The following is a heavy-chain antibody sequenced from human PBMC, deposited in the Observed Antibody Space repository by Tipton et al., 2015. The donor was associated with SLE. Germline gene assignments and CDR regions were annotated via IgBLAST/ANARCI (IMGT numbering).Heavy chain of an antibody. CDR2: ISSSSSTI. J-gene: IGHJ5*02. CDR1: GFTFSSYS. CDR3: ARAGGYYCSSISCRNWFDP. V-gene: IGHV3-48*01. Sequence: SLRLSCAASGFTFSSYSMNWVRQAPGKGLEWVSYISSSSSTIYYADSVKGRFTISRDNAKNSLYLQMNSLRAEDTAVYYCARAGGYYCSSISCRNWFDPWGQGTLVTVSS. D-gene: IGHD2-2*01.